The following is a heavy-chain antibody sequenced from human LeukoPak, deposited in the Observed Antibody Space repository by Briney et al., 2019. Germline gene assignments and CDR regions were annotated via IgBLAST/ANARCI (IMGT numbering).Heavy chain of an antibody. J-gene: IGHJ6*03. V-gene: IGHV4-4*07. CDR1: AGSMTSYY. CDR3: ARSLVVQGYYYYYYMDV. Sequence: SETLSLTCTVSAGSMTSYYWNWIRQPAGKGLEWIGRIYTSGSSDYRSSLKSRVSMSVDTSKNQFSLKLRSVTAADTATYYCARSLVVQGYYYYYYMDVWGKGTTVTVSS. CDR2: IYTSGSS. D-gene: IGHD2-2*01.